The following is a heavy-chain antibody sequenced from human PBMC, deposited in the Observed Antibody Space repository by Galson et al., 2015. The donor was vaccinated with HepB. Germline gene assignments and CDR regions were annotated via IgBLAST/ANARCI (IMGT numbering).Heavy chain of an antibody. V-gene: IGHV3-30*04. CDR3: ARDRLVVSYDAFDI. J-gene: IGHJ3*02. CDR2: ISYDGSNK. CDR1: GFTFSSYA. D-gene: IGHD3-22*01. Sequence: SLRLSCAASGFTFSSYAMHWVRQAPGKGLEWGAVISYDGSNKNYADSAKGRFTISRDNSKNTLYLQMNSLRAEDTAVYYCARDRLVVSYDAFDIWGQGTMVTVSS.